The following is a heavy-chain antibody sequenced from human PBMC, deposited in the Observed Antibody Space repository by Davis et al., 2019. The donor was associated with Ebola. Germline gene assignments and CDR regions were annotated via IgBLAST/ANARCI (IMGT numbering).Heavy chain of an antibody. CDR2: INGDGSKI. J-gene: IGHJ4*02. V-gene: IGHV3-7*01. D-gene: IGHD6-19*01. CDR3: VKNSGWYKLDC. CDR1: GFTFNNYW. Sequence: GASLKISCAASGFTFNNYWMTWVRPAPGKGLEWVANINGDGSKIGYVGSVKGRFTISRDNAKNSLYLQMDSLRGEDTAVYYCVKNSGWYKLDCWGQGTLVTVSS.